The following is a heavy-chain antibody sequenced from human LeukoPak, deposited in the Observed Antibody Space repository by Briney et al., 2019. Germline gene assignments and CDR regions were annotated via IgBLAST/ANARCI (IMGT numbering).Heavy chain of an antibody. CDR3: ARDPYGSGDGYFDY. V-gene: IGHV3-33*01. J-gene: IGHJ4*02. CDR2: IWYNGSKK. Sequence: GRSLRLSCAASGFTFSDHGMHWVRQAPGKGLEWVAIIWYNGSKKYYAESVKGRFTISRDNSKNTLYLQMSSLRAEDTAVYYCARDPYGSGDGYFDYWGQGTLVTVSS. D-gene: IGHD3-10*01. CDR1: GFTFSDHG.